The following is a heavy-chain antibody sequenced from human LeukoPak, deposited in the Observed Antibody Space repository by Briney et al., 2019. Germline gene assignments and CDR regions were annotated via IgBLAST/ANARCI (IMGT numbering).Heavy chain of an antibody. J-gene: IGHJ3*02. Sequence: PSETLSLTCAVSGGSISSGGYSWGWIRQPPGKGLEWIGYIYHSGSTYYNPSLKSRVTISVDRSKNQFSLKLSSVTAADTAVYYCARDGQGFDIWGQGTMVTVSS. CDR2: IYHSGST. V-gene: IGHV4-30-2*01. CDR3: ARDGQGFDI. CDR1: GGSISSGGYS.